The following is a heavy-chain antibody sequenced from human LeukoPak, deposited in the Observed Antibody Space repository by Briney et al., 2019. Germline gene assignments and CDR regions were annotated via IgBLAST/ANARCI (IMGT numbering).Heavy chain of an antibody. CDR3: AGNSSSSRPPDY. V-gene: IGHV4-34*01. J-gene: IGHJ4*02. D-gene: IGHD6-6*01. CDR2: INRFGNT. Sequence: PSETLSLTCAVSGYSISSNYYWNWIRQPPGKGLEWIGQINRFGNTNYNPSLKSRVTISVDTSKNQFSLRLNSVTAADTAVYYCAGNSSSSRPPDYWGQGTLVTVSS. CDR1: GYSISSNYY.